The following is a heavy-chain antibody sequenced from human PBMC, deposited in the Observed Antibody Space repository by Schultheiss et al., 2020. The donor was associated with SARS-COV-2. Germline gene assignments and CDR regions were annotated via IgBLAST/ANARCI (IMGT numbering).Heavy chain of an antibody. CDR1: GGSFSGYY. J-gene: IGHJ2*01. V-gene: IGHV4-34*01. CDR3: ARAPPDNRARNWYFDL. Sequence: SETLSLTCAVYGGSFSGYYWSWIRQPPGKGLEWIGEINHSGSTNYNPSLKSRVTISVDTSKNQFSLKLSSVTAADTAVYYCARAPPDNRARNWYFDLWGRGTLVTVSS. CDR2: INHSGST. D-gene: IGHD1-14*01.